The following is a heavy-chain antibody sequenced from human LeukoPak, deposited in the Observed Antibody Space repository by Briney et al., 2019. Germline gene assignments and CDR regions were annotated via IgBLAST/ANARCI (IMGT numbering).Heavy chain of an antibody. V-gene: IGHV3-23*01. CDR1: GFTFSSYA. CDR2: ISGSDGST. CDR3: AKARGFCSGNNGYNPFDG. D-gene: IGHD2-15*01. Sequence: GGSLRLSCAASGFTFSSYAMSWVRQAPGKGLEWVSSISGSDGSTYYADSVKGRCTISRDNSKNTLYVQMNSLRAEDTAVYYCAKARGFCSGNNGYNPFDGLGHAAQVTVSS. J-gene: IGHJ5*01.